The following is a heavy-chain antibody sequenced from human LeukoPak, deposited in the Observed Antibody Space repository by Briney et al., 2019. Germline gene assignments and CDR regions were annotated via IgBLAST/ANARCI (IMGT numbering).Heavy chain of an antibody. CDR1: GYTFTSYG. Sequence: GASVKVSCKASGYTFTSYGISWVRQAPGQGPEWMGWISAYNGNTNYAQKLQGRVTMTTDTSTSTAYMELRSLRSDDTAVYYCARSTTGYSSSWYGSTNWFDPWGQGTLVTVSS. D-gene: IGHD6-13*01. CDR3: ARSTTGYSSSWYGSTNWFDP. J-gene: IGHJ5*02. CDR2: ISAYNGNT. V-gene: IGHV1-18*01.